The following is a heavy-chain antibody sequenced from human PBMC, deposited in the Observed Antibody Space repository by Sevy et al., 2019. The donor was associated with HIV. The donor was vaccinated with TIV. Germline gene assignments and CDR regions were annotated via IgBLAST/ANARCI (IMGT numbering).Heavy chain of an antibody. Sequence: GGSLRLSCAASGFTFSSYGMHWVRQAPGKGLEWVAVIAYYGSNEHYADSVKGRFTISRDNSKNTLYLQMSSLKDEDTAVYYCARVTGLTTINYGMDVWGQGTTVTVSS. CDR3: ARVTGLTTINYGMDV. D-gene: IGHD5-12*01. V-gene: IGHV3-30*03. CDR2: IAYYGSNE. J-gene: IGHJ6*02. CDR1: GFTFSSYG.